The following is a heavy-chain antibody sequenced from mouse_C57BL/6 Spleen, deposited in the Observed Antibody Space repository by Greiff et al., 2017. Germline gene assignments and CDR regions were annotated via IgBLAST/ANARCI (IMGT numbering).Heavy chain of an antibody. D-gene: IGHD4-1*01. J-gene: IGHJ2*01. CDR3: ARDDWDRDYFDY. Sequence: EVQRVESGGGLVKPGGSLKLSCAASGFTFSSYAMSWVRQTPEKRLEWVATISDGGSYTYYPDNVKGRVTISRDNAKNNLYLQMSHLKYEDTAMYYCARDDWDRDYFDYWGQGTTLTVSS. V-gene: IGHV5-4*01. CDR2: ISDGGSYT. CDR1: GFTFSSYA.